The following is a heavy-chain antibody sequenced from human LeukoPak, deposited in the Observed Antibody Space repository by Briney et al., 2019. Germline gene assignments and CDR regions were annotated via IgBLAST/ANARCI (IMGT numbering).Heavy chain of an antibody. CDR1: GGSISSGDYY. V-gene: IGHV4-30-4*08. CDR2: IYYGGST. CDR3: ASGHFGVVRAFDY. Sequence: TLSLTCTVSGGSISSGDYYWVWIRPPPGKGLEWIRYIYYGGSTDYNPSPKSRVTISVDTSKHQFSLKPSSVAAADTAVYYCASGHFGVVRAFDYWGQGTLVTVSS. J-gene: IGHJ4*02. D-gene: IGHD3-3*01.